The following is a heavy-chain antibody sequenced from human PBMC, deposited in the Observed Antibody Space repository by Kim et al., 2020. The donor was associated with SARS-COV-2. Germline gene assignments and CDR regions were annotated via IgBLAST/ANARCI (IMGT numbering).Heavy chain of an antibody. CDR2: MSYDGSYQ. CDR3: AREALGIFGVAMDV. Sequence: GGSLRLSCAASGFTFSSYAMHWVRQAPGKGLEWMAVMSYDGSYQDYADSVKGRFTISRDNSKNTLFLQMNSLRAEDTAVYYCAREALGIFGVAMDVWGQGTTVTVSS. D-gene: IGHD3-3*01. J-gene: IGHJ6*02. V-gene: IGHV3-30*04. CDR1: GFTFSSYA.